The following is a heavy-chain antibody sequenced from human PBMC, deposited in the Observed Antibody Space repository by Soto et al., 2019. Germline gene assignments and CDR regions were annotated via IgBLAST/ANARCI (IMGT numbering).Heavy chain of an antibody. Sequence: EASVKVSCKASGYTFTSYGISWVRQAPGQGLEWMGWISASNRNTKYAQKLQGRVTMTTDTSTSTAYMELRSLRSDDTAVYYCARVITIFGVAETNWFDPWGQGTLVTVS. J-gene: IGHJ5*02. V-gene: IGHV1-18*01. D-gene: IGHD3-3*01. CDR1: GYTFTSYG. CDR2: ISASNRNT. CDR3: ARVITIFGVAETNWFDP.